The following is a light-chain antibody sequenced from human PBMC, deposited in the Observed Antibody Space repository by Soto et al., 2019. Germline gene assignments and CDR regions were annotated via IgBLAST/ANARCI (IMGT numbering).Light chain of an antibody. CDR3: KQYNNWPLT. CDR2: GAS. J-gene: IGKJ4*01. V-gene: IGKV3-15*01. CDR1: QSVSSA. Sequence: EIVMTQSPATLSVSPGERATLSCRASQSVSSALAWYQQKPGQAPRLLIYGASTRATGVPARFSGSGSGTEFTLSISNLQSEDFEVYYCKQYNNWPLTFGGGTKVEIK.